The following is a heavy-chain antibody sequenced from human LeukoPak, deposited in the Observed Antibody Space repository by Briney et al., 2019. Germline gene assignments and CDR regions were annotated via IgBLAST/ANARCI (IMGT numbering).Heavy chain of an antibody. CDR2: IYYSGST. J-gene: IGHJ4*02. D-gene: IGHD6-6*01. CDR1: GGSISSGSYY. Sequence: SETLSLTCTVSGGSISSGSYYWSWIRQPPGKGLEWIGYIYYSGSTNYNPSLKSRVTISVDTSKNQFSLKLSSVTAADTAVYYCARDGESSIIDYWGQGTLVTVSS. CDR3: ARDGESSIIDY. V-gene: IGHV4-61*01.